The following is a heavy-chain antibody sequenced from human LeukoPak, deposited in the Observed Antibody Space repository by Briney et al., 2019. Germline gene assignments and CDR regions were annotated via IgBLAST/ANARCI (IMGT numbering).Heavy chain of an antibody. CDR3: AGDLRSNGRNWFDP. D-gene: IGHD4-11*01. V-gene: IGHV4-31*03. Sequence: SETLSLTCTVSGGSISSGGYYWRWIRQHPGKGLEWIGYIYYSGSTYYNPSLKSRVTISVDTSKNQFSLKLSSVTAADTAVYYCAGDLRSNGRNWFDPWGQGTLVTVSS. CDR1: GGSISSGGYY. J-gene: IGHJ5*02. CDR2: IYYSGST.